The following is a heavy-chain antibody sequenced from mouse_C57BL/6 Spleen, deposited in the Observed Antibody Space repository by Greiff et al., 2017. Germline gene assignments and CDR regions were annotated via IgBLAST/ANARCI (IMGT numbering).Heavy chain of an antibody. D-gene: IGHD2-12*01. J-gene: IGHJ2*01. V-gene: IGHV5-9-1*02. Sequence: EVQLVESGAGLVKPGGSLKLSCAASGFTFSRYAMSWVRQTPEKRLEWVAYISSGGDYIYYAETVKGRFTISRDNARNTLYLQMSSLKSEDTAMYYCTRVVGDVYYFDYWGQGTTLTVSS. CDR2: ISSGGDYI. CDR3: TRVVGDVYYFDY. CDR1: GFTFSRYA.